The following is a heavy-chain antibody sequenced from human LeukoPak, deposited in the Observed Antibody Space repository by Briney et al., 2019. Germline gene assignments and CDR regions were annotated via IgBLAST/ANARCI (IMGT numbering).Heavy chain of an antibody. J-gene: IGHJ4*02. V-gene: IGHV4-59*01. D-gene: IGHD3-9*01. CDR3: AREGWLSYFDY. CDR1: GGSISSYY. Sequence: SETLSLTCTVSGGSISSYYWSWIRQPPGKGLEWIGYIYYSGSTNYNPSLKSRVTISVDTSKNQFSLKLSSVTAAETAVYYCAREGWLSYFDYWGQGTLVTVSS. CDR2: IYYSGST.